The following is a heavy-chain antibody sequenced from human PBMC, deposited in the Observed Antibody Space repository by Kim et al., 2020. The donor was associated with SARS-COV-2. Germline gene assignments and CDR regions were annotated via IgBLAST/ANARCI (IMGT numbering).Heavy chain of an antibody. D-gene: IGHD2-8*02. CDR3: ARHGCTGGVCYFDP. J-gene: IGHJ5*02. CDR2: IYYTGTT. V-gene: IGHV4-39*01. Sequence: SETLSLTCTVSGGSISSSDYYWGWIRQPPGKGLEWIGSIYYTGTTYYNPSLKRRVTISVDTSKNQFSLKLSSVTDATVYYCARHGCTGGVCYFDPWGQGTLVTVSS. CDR1: GGSISSSDYY.